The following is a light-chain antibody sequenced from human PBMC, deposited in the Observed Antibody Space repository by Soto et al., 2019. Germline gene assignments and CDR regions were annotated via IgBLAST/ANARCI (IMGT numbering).Light chain of an antibody. Sequence: DIRMTQSPSSLSASVGDRVTITCQASQDVRIYLNWYQQRPGKAPRLLIFDASNLQTGVPSRISGSGSGTDFTFTITSLQPEDFATYYCQQYDKVPLTFGQGTKLEIK. CDR1: QDVRIY. CDR3: QQYDKVPLT. CDR2: DAS. V-gene: IGKV1-33*01. J-gene: IGKJ2*01.